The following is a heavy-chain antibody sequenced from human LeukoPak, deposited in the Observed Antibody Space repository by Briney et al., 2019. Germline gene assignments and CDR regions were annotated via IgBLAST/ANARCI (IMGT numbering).Heavy chain of an antibody. D-gene: IGHD4-11*01. Sequence: GGSLGLSCAASGFTFSSYWMSWVRQAPGKGLEWVANIKQDGSEKYYVDSVKGRFTISRDNSKNSLYLQINSLRAEDTALYYCAKGAGDYSDYSGFDYWGQGTLVTVSS. CDR3: AKGAGDYSDYSGFDY. CDR1: GFTFSSYW. J-gene: IGHJ4*02. V-gene: IGHV3-7*03. CDR2: IKQDGSEK.